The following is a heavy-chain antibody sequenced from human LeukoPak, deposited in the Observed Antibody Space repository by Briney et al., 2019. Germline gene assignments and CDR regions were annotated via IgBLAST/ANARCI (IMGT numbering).Heavy chain of an antibody. D-gene: IGHD6-13*01. CDR3: ARVLTGIAAAGTDAFDI. CDR1: GFTFSNYW. V-gene: IGHV3-7*05. J-gene: IGHJ3*02. Sequence: GGSLRLSCAASGFTFSNYWVTWVRQAPGKGLGWVANINQDGSEKYYVASVKGRFTISRDNAKNSLYLQMNSLRAEDTAVYYCARVLTGIAAAGTDAFDIWGQGTMVTVSS. CDR2: INQDGSEK.